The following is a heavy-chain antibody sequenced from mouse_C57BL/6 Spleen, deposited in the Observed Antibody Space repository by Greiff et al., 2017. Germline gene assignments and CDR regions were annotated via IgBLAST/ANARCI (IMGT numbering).Heavy chain of an antibody. J-gene: IGHJ4*01. D-gene: IGHD1-1*01. CDR3: ARNYYGSHYYAMDY. CDR1: GYTFTDHT. CDR2: LYPRAGST. V-gene: IGHV1-78*01. Sequence: QVQLQQSDAELVKPGASVKISCKVSGYTFTDHTIHWMQQRPEQGLEWIGYLYPRAGSTTYHAKFTGQATLTADKSSSTSYMQLNSLTSEDSAVYCCARNYYGSHYYAMDYWGQGTSVTVSS.